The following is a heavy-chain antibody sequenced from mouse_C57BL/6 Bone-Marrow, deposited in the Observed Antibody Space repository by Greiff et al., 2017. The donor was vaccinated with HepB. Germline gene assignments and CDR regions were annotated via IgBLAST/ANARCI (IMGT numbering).Heavy chain of an antibody. CDR1: GFTFSSYG. CDR2: ISSGGSYT. V-gene: IGHV5-6*01. Sequence: EVHLVESGGDLVKPGGSLKLSCAASGFTFSSYGMSWVRQTPDKRLEWVATISSGGSYTYYPDSVKGRFTISRDNAKNTMYLQMSSLKSEDTAMYYCARRDHSNRCWYFDVWGTGTTVTVSS. D-gene: IGHD2-5*01. J-gene: IGHJ1*03. CDR3: ARRDHSNRCWYFDV.